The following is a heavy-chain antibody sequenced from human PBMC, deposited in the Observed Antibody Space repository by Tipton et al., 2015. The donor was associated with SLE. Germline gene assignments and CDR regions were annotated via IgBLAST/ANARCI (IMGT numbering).Heavy chain of an antibody. CDR2: INHSGST. J-gene: IGHJ3*02. CDR3: ARQDTREAFDI. Sequence: TLSLTCTVSGGSISSSSYYWGWIRQPPGKGLEWVGEINHSGSTNYNPSLKSRVTISVDTSKNQFSLKLSSVTAADTAVYYCARQDTREAFDIWGQGTMVTVSS. CDR1: GGSISSSSYY. V-gene: IGHV4-39*01. D-gene: IGHD2-2*01.